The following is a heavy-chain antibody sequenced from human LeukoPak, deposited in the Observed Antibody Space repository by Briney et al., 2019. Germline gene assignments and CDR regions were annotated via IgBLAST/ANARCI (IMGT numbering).Heavy chain of an antibody. D-gene: IGHD1-14*01. CDR2: ISTNGNNI. J-gene: IGHJ4*02. Sequence: GGSLRLSCSASGFIFSTYPMYWVRQAPEKGLEYVSGISTNGNNIYYADSVKGRFTISRDNSKDTLYVQMSSLRAEDTAVYFCVSGSRNYFVYWGQGTLVTVSS. CDR1: GFIFSTYP. CDR3: VSGSRNYFVY. V-gene: IGHV3-64*05.